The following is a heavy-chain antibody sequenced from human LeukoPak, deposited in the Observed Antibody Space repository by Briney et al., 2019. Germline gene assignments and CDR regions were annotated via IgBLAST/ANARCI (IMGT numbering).Heavy chain of an antibody. Sequence: GASVKVSCKASGYTFTTYDINWVRQATGQGLEWMGWMNPNSGNTDYAQKFQGRVTMTRNTSITTAFMELNNLRSDDTAVYYCARGPPEHPQGYWGQGTLVTVSS. V-gene: IGHV1-8*01. J-gene: IGHJ4*02. CDR2: MNPNSGNT. CDR3: ARGPPEHPQGY. CDR1: GYTFTTYD. D-gene: IGHD1-14*01.